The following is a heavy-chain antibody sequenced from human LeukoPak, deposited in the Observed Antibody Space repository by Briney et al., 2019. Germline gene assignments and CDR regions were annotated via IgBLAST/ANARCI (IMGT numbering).Heavy chain of an antibody. V-gene: IGHV3-33*01. CDR1: GFTFSVYG. CDR3: ARDPYDYLYGDVQGYFDY. J-gene: IGHJ4*02. Sequence: PGGSLRLSCAAAGFTFSVYGMHWVRQAPGKGLEWVGVIWNDGSNKYYADSVKGRFTISRDNSKNTLYLQMNSLRAEDTAVYYCARDPYDYLYGDVQGYFDYWGQGTLVTVSS. CDR2: IWNDGSNK. D-gene: IGHD4-17*01.